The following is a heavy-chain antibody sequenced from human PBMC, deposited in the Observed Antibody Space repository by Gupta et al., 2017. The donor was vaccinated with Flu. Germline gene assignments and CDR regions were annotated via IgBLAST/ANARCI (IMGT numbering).Heavy chain of an antibody. CDR1: EYTFTAYY. CDR3: AREKHCSTSSCYRWFDP. J-gene: IGHJ5*02. Sequence: QVQLVQSGAEVKKPGASVKVSCKASEYTFTAYYIHWVRQAPGQGLEWMGRINPHSGTTNYEQKFQGRVTVTMDTSISTAYMDLSRLRSDDTAGYYCAREKHCSTSSCYRWFDPWGQGTLVTVSS. V-gene: IGHV1-2*06. CDR2: INPHSGTT. D-gene: IGHD2-2*02.